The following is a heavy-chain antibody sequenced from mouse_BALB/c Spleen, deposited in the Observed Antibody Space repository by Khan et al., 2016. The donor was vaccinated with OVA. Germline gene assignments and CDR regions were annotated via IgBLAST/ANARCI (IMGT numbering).Heavy chain of an antibody. D-gene: IGHD2-4*01. Sequence: QIQLVQSGPELKKPGETGKISCKASGYTFTDYSMQWVRQAPGKGLKWMGWINTETGEPTYVDDFKGRFALSLETSASTPYLQMNNRKNDGSATYYCTMYDYERGGLYAMDYWGQGTSVTVSS. CDR2: INTETGEP. CDR1: GYTFTDYS. CDR3: TMYDYERGGLYAMDY. J-gene: IGHJ4*01. V-gene: IGHV9-2-1*01.